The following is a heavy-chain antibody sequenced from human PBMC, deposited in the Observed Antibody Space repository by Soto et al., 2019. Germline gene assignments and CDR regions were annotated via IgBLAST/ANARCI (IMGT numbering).Heavy chain of an antibody. CDR3: ARGHYGLDV. J-gene: IGHJ6*02. Sequence: QVQLVESGGGLVKPGGSLRLSCAASGFIFSNYYISWIRQAPGKGLEWVSYISASGTDIYYSDSVKGRFTISRDNAKNSPYLQMNRLSAGETGVYYCARGHYGLDVWGQGTTVTVSS. CDR2: ISASGTDI. V-gene: IGHV3-11*01. CDR1: GFIFSNYY.